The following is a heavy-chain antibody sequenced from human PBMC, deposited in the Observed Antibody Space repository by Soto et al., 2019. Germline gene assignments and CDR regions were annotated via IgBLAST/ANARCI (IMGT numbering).Heavy chain of an antibody. CDR3: AREDDGGDSLDV. D-gene: IGHD2-21*02. Sequence: QVQLQQSGPGPVKPSQTLSLTCTVSGDSISSDYYHWTWIRQSPGKGLEWIGYIHHIGSILYNPSLKSRVTISVDTSKNQFSLHLTSVTAADTAVYFCAREDDGGDSLDVWGQGTTVTVSS. J-gene: IGHJ6*02. V-gene: IGHV4-30-4*08. CDR1: GDSISSDYYH. CDR2: IHHIGSI.